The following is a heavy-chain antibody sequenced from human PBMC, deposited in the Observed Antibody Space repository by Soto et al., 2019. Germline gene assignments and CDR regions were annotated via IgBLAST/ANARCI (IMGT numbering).Heavy chain of an antibody. CDR1: GDSITGRGYY. Sequence: QVQLQESGPGLVKPSQTLSLICSVSGDSITGRGYYWSWIRQHPGKGLEWIGYIYYNSNTYYRPSFRSRVTMSLDTSKNQFTLKLSSVTAADTAVYYCARGPSSLSLRKFFFDFWGQGSLVTVSS. CDR2: IYYNSNT. V-gene: IGHV4-31*02. J-gene: IGHJ4*02. CDR3: ARGPSSLSLRKFFFDF. D-gene: IGHD6-6*01.